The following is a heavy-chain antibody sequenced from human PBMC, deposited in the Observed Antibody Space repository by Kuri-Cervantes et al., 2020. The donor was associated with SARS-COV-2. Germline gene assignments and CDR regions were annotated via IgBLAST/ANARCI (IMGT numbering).Heavy chain of an antibody. CDR3: ARVFRTQGFDP. D-gene: IGHD3-10*01. Sequence: SQTLSLTCAASGFTFSGHWIHWVRQPPGKGLEWIGEINHSGSTSYNPSLKSRVTISIDTSKNQFSLRLNSLTAADTAVYFCARVFRTQGFDPWGQGTLVTVSS. V-gene: IGHV4-34*01. CDR1: GFTFSGHW. CDR2: INHSGST. J-gene: IGHJ5*02.